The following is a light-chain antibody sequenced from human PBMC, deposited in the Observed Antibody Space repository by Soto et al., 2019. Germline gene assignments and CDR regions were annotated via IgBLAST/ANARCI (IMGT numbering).Light chain of an antibody. CDR3: HHYYSWPPGT. V-gene: IGKV3-15*01. CDR1: QSISRS. CDR2: DAS. Sequence: EIVLTQSPAILSVSPGERATLSCRASQSISRSLAWYQQKLGQAPRLIISDASTRATGIPARFSGSGYGTEFTLTISSLQYEDSARYYCHHYYSWPPGTFGQGTKGEIK. J-gene: IGKJ2*01.